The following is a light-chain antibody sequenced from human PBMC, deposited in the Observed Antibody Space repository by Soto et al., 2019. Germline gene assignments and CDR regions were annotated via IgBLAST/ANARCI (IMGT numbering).Light chain of an antibody. CDR2: DAS. V-gene: IGKV1-5*01. J-gene: IGKJ1*01. CDR1: QSISRW. Sequence: DTQVTQSTSTRSASVGARVTLTCRASQSISRWLAWYQQKPGKAPKLLIYDASSLESGVPSRFSGSGSGTEFTLTISSVQPDDFASYYCQQYKSYWTFGQGTKVDIK. CDR3: QQYKSYWT.